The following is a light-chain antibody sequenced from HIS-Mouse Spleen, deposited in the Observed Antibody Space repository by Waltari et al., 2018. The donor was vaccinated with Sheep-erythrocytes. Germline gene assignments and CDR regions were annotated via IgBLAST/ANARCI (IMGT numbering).Light chain of an antibody. CDR2: NDS. V-gene: IGLV3-1*01. Sequence: SYELTQPPSVSVSPGQTASIPCSGAKLGDQYACWYQQKPCQSPVLVIYNDSKRPSGIPERFSGSNSGNTATLTISGTQAMDEADYYCQAWDSSSWVFGGGTKLTVL. J-gene: IGLJ3*02. CDR3: QAWDSSSWV. CDR1: KLGDQY.